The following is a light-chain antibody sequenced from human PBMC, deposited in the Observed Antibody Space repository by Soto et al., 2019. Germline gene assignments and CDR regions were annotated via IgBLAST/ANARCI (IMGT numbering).Light chain of an antibody. CDR2: GTS. CDR3: QQYGTAPYT. Sequence: ETVVTQSPGTLSLSPGEGATLSCRASQSVDNNYLAWYQQKPGQAPRLLIHGTSNRASGIPDRFSGSGSGTDFTLTISRLEPEDFAVYYFQQYGTAPYTFGQGTTLELK. V-gene: IGKV3-20*01. CDR1: QSVDNNY. J-gene: IGKJ2*01.